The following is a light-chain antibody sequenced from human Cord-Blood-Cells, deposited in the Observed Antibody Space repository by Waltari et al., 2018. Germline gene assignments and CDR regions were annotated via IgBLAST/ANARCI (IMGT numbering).Light chain of an antibody. CDR2: DVS. J-gene: IGLJ1*01. V-gene: IGLV2-11*01. CDR1: SSDVVGYNY. CDR3: CSYAGSYV. Sequence: QSALTQPRPVSGSPGQSVTISCTGTSSDVVGYNYVSWYQQHPGKAPKLMIYDVSKRPSGVPDRFSGSKSGNTASLTISGLQAEDEADYYCCSYAGSYVFGTGTKVTVL.